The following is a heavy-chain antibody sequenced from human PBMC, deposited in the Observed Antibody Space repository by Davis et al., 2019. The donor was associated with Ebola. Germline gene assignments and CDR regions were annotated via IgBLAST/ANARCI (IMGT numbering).Heavy chain of an antibody. CDR3: ARGEDIVVVPDSVEFDL. V-gene: IGHV3-33*08. J-gene: IGHJ2*01. CDR2: IWYDGSNK. D-gene: IGHD2-2*01. CDR1: GFTFSSYG. Sequence: GESLKISCAASGFTFSSYGMHWVRQAPGKGLEWVAVIWYDGSNKYYADSVKGRFTISRDNSKNTLYLQMNSLRAEDTAVYYCARGEDIVVVPDSVEFDLWGRGTLVTVSS.